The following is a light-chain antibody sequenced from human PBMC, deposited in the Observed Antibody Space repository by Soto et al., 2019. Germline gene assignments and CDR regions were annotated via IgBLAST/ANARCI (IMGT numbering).Light chain of an antibody. CDR2: DVS. Sequence: QSALTQPASVSGSPGQSITISCTGTSSDVGGYNYVSWYQQHPGKAPKLMIYDVSNRPSGVSKRFSGSKSGNTASLTTSGLQAEDEADYYYSSYTSSSTLYVFGTGTKVTVL. CDR1: SSDVGGYNY. V-gene: IGLV2-14*01. J-gene: IGLJ1*01. CDR3: SSYTSSSTLYV.